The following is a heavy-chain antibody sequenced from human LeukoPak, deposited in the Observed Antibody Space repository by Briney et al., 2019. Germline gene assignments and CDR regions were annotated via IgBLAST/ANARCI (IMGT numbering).Heavy chain of an antibody. CDR3: ARGRAIAAAGYFDY. J-gene: IGHJ4*02. D-gene: IGHD6-13*01. Sequence: ASVKVSCKASGYTFTSYAMHWVRQAPGQRLEWMGWINAGNGNTKYSQEFQGRVTITRDTSASTAYMELSSLRSEDTAVYYCARGRAIAAAGYFDYWGQGTLVTVSS. CDR1: GYTFTSYA. V-gene: IGHV1-3*03. CDR2: INAGNGNT.